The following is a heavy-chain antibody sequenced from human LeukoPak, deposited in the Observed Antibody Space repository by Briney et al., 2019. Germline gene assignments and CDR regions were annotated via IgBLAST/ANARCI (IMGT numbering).Heavy chain of an antibody. CDR2: INHSGST. CDR1: GGSFSGYY. CDR3: ASYEWTDAFDI. J-gene: IGHJ3*02. D-gene: IGHD3-16*01. Sequence: SETLSLTCAVYGGSFSGYYWSWIRQPPGKGLEWIGEINHSGSTNYNPSLKSRVTISVDTSKNQFSLKLSSVTAADTAVYYCASYEWTDAFDIWGQGTMVTVSS. V-gene: IGHV4-34*01.